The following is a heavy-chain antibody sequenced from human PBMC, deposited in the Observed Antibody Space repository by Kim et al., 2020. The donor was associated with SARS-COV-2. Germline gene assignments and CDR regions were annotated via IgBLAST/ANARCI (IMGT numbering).Heavy chain of an antibody. CDR2: ISAYNGNT. J-gene: IGHJ6*02. CDR1: GYTFTSCG. V-gene: IGHV1-18*01. CDR3: ARIPLWFGELSAHYGMDV. D-gene: IGHD3-10*01. Sequence: ASVKVSCKASGYTFTSCGISWVRQAPGQGLEWMGWISAYNGNTNYAQKLQGRVTITTDTSTSTAYMELRSLRSDDTAVYYCARIPLWFGELSAHYGMDVWGQGTTVTVSS.